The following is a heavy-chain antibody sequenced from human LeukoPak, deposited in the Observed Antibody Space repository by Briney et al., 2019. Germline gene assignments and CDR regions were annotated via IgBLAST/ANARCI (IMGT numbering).Heavy chain of an antibody. CDR3: ARAPPYYYDSSGSGASAI. CDR1: GYTFTSYG. J-gene: IGHJ3*02. D-gene: IGHD3-22*01. CDR2: ISAYNGNT. Sequence: GASVTLTCKASGYTFTSYGISWVRQAPGQGLEWMGWISAYNGNTNYAQKLQGRVTMTTDTSTSTAYMELRSLRSDDTAVYYCARAPPYYYDSSGSGASAIWGEARTATVSS. V-gene: IGHV1-18*01.